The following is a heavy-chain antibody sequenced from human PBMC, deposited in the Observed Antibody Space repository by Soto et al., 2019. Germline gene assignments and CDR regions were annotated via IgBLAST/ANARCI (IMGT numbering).Heavy chain of an antibody. CDR3: ARAYSDALRLLDYGMDV. J-gene: IGHJ6*02. D-gene: IGHD5-18*01. CDR2: ISYDGSNK. V-gene: IGHV3-30-3*01. Sequence: QVQLVESGGGVVQPGRSLRLSCAASGFTFSSYAMHWVRQAPGKGLEWVAVISYDGSNKYYADSVKGRFTISRDNSKNTLYLQMNSLRAEDTAVYYCARAYSDALRLLDYGMDVWGQGTTVTVSS. CDR1: GFTFSSYA.